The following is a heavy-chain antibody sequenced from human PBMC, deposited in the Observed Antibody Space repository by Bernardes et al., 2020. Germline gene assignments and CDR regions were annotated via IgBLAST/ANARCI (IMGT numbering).Heavy chain of an antibody. CDR3: ASGVAGGSSWSHLNWFDP. J-gene: IGHJ5*02. D-gene: IGHD6-13*01. V-gene: IGHV1-69*13. Sequence: SVKVSCKASGGTFSSYAISWVRQAPGQGLEWMGGIIPIFGTANYAQKFQGRVTITADESTSTAYMELSSLRSEDTAVYYCASGVAGGSSWSHLNWFDPWGQGTLVTVSS. CDR2: IIPIFGTA. CDR1: GGTFSSYA.